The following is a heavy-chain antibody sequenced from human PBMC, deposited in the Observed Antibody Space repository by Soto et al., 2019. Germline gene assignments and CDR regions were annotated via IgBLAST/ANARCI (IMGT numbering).Heavy chain of an antibody. V-gene: IGHV1-2*02. CDR1: GYTFNEYY. CDR2: INPNSGGT. CDR3: ARRLGGGGDYFYGMDV. J-gene: IGHJ6*02. D-gene: IGHD3-10*01. Sequence: QVQLVQSGAEVKKPGASVKVSCKTSGYTFNEYYIHWMRQVPGQGPEWMGWINPNSGGTKFAKKFRGGITRPTATSISQAYMEPSRPRSHATAVYSCARRLGGGGDYFYGMDVWGQGTAVTVSS.